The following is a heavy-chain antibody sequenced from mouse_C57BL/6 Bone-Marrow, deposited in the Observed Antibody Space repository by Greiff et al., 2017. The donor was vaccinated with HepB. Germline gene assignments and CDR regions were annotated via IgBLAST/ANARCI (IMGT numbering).Heavy chain of an antibody. Sequence: QVQLKESGPGILQPSQTLSLTCSFSGFSLSTSTMGIGWIRQPSGKGLEWLAHIWWHADKYYNPSLKSQLTISKDTSNNQVFLKITSGDTADTATYYGAQMYYYGSSYWYFDGWGTGTTVTVSS. D-gene: IGHD1-1*01. CDR2: IWWHADK. J-gene: IGHJ1*03. V-gene: IGHV8-5*01. CDR3: AQMYYYGSSYWYFDG. CDR1: GFSLSTSTMG.